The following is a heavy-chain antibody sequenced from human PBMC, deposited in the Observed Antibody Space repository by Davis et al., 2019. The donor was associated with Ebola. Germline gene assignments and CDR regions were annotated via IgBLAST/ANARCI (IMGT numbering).Heavy chain of an antibody. CDR2: INHSGGT. V-gene: IGHV4-61*01. D-gene: IGHD4-17*01. CDR3: ARGGSYYGVYNWFDP. CDR1: GGSVSSGSYY. J-gene: IGHJ5*02. Sequence: SETLSLTCTVSGGSVSSGSYYWSWIRQPPGKGLEWIGEINHSGGTKYNPSLKSRVTISEDTSKNQFSLKVNSVTAADTAVYYCARGGSYYGVYNWFDPWGQGTLVTVSS.